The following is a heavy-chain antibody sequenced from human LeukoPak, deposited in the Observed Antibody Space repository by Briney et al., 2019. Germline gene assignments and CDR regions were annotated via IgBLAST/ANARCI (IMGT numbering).Heavy chain of an antibody. CDR2: IYYSGST. Sequence: SETLSLTCTVSGGSISSYYWSWIRQPPGKGLEWIGYIYYSGSTNYNPSLKNRVTISVDTSKNQFSLKLSSVTAADTAVYYCASSSGVYSSSWYRAFDIWGQGTMVTVSS. CDR1: GGSISSYY. V-gene: IGHV4-59*08. J-gene: IGHJ3*02. D-gene: IGHD6-13*01. CDR3: ASSSGVYSSSWYRAFDI.